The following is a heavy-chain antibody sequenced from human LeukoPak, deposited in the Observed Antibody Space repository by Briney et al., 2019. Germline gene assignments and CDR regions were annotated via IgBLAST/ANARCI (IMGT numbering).Heavy chain of an antibody. CDR2: IYYSGST. CDR1: GGSISSYY. J-gene: IGHJ4*02. CDR3: ARASASGWYYFDY. V-gene: IGHV4-59*01. D-gene: IGHD6-19*01. Sequence: SETLSLTCTVSGGSISSYYWSWIRQPPGKGLEWIGYIYYSGSTNYNPSLKSRVTISVDTSKNQFSLKLSSVTAADTAVYYCARASASGWYYFDYWGQGTLVTVSS.